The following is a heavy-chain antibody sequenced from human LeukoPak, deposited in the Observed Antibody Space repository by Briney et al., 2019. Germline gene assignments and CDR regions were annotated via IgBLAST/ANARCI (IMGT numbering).Heavy chain of an antibody. CDR2: IWYDGSNK. Sequence: PGGSLRLSCAASGFTFSSYGMHWVRQAPGKGLEWVAAIWYDGSNKYYADSVKGRFTISRDNSKNTLYLQMNSLRAEDTAVYYCASYYESSGFLRNFDYWGQGTLVTVSS. CDR3: ASYYESSGFLRNFDY. CDR1: GFTFSSYG. V-gene: IGHV3-33*01. D-gene: IGHD3-22*01. J-gene: IGHJ4*02.